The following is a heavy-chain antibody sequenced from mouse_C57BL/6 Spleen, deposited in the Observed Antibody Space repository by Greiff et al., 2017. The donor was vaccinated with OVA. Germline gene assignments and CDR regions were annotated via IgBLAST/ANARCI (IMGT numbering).Heavy chain of an antibody. CDR3: ARQGYRNYFDY. D-gene: IGHD2-14*01. Sequence: EVKLMESGGGLVKPGGSLKLSCAASGFTFSSYTMSWVRQTPEKRLEWVATISGGGGNTYYPDSVKGRFTISRDNAKNTLYLQMSSLMSEDTALYYCARQGYRNYFDYWGQGTTLTVSS. CDR1: GFTFSSYT. J-gene: IGHJ2*01. V-gene: IGHV5-9*01. CDR2: ISGGGGNT.